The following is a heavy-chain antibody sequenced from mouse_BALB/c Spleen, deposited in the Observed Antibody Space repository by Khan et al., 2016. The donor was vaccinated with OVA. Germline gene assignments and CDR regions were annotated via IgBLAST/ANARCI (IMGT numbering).Heavy chain of an antibody. Sequence: QVQLQQSGAELMKPGASVKISCKASGYTFSTYWIEWVKQRPGHGLEWIGEILPRSGSTNYNEKFKGKATFTADTSSNTAYMQLSSLTSEDSAAYYCASTARAYYYAMDYWGQGTSVTVSS. V-gene: IGHV1-9*01. CDR1: GYTFSTYW. J-gene: IGHJ4*01. CDR2: ILPRSGST. D-gene: IGHD3-1*01. CDR3: ASTARAYYYAMDY.